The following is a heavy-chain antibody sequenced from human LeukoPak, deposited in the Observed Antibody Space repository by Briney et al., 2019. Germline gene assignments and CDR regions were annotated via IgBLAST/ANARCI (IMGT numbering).Heavy chain of an antibody. D-gene: IGHD6-13*01. CDR3: ATAVAGYYYYYMDV. J-gene: IGHJ6*03. V-gene: IGHV1-8*03. Sequence: GASVKVSCKASGYTFTSYYMHWGRQATGHGLEWMGWMNTNSGNTGNAQKCKGRGTITRNTSISTAYMYLSSLRPEDTAVYYCATAVAGYYYYYMDVGVKGTTVTVS. CDR2: MNTNSGNT. CDR1: GYTFTSYY.